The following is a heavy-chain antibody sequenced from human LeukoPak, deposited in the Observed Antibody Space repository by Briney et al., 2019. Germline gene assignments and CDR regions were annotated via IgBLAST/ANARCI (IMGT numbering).Heavy chain of an antibody. V-gene: IGHV3-23*01. CDR3: AKDSGPWGERVSSDY. D-gene: IGHD3-16*01. Sequence: GGSLRLSCAASGFTFSSYAMSWVRQAPGKGLEWVSAISGSGGSTYYADSVKGRFTISIDNSKNTVYLQMNSLRAEDMVVYYCAKDSGPWGERVSSDYWGQGTLVTVSS. CDR1: GFTFSSYA. J-gene: IGHJ4*02. CDR2: ISGSGGST.